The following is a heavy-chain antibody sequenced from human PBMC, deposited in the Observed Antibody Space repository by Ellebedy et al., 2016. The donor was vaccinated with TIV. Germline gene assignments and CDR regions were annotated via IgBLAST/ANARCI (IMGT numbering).Heavy chain of an antibody. CDR2: IDWEGTTT. Sequence: GESLKISXAASGFTFDDYTMQWVRQPPGKGLEWVGLIDWEGTTTFYGDSVKGRFTISRDNTNNSLYLQMNSLRADDTALYYCAKDLSIRIVGSTALDSWGQGTLVTVSP. J-gene: IGHJ4*02. V-gene: IGHV3-43*01. D-gene: IGHD1-26*01. CDR1: GFTFDDYT. CDR3: AKDLSIRIVGSTALDS.